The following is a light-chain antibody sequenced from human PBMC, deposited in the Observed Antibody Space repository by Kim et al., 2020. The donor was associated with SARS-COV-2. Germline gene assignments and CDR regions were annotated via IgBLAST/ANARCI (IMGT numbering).Light chain of an antibody. Sequence: QSVLTQPPSVSGTPGQRGSISCSGGTSNIETNTVNWYQQLPGAAPKLLIHTNNQRPSGVPDRFSGSRFGTSASLTISGLQSEDEADYFCAAWEDSPGGYVVFGGGTKLTVL. CDR1: TSNIETNT. V-gene: IGLV1-44*01. CDR2: TNN. CDR3: AAWEDSPGGYVV. J-gene: IGLJ2*01.